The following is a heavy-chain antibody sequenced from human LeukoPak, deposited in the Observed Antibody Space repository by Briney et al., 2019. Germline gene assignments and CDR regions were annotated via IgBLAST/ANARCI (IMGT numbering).Heavy chain of an antibody. D-gene: IGHD4-17*01. V-gene: IGHV3-23*01. CDR2: ISGSGGST. J-gene: IGHJ3*02. CDR1: GFTFSGSA. CDR3: AKGKGGDYVLDAFDI. Sequence: PGGSLRLSCAASGFTFSGSAMHWVRQASGKGLEWVSAISGSGGSTYYADSVKGRFTISRDNSKNTLYLQMNSLRAEDTAVYYCAKGKGGDYVLDAFDIWGQGTMVTVSS.